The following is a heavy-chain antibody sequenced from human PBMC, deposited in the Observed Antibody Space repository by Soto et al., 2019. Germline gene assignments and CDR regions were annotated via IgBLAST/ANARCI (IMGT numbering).Heavy chain of an antibody. V-gene: IGHV4-59*01. J-gene: IGHJ6*02. D-gene: IGHD2-21*02. Sequence: PSETLSLTCTVSGGSISSYYWSWIRQPPGKGLEWIGYIYYSGSTNYNPSLKSRVTISVDTSKNQFSLKLSSVTAADTAVYYCARVGDYYYYYGMDVWGHGTTVTVSS. CDR3: ARVGDYYYYYGMDV. CDR2: IYYSGST. CDR1: GGSISSYY.